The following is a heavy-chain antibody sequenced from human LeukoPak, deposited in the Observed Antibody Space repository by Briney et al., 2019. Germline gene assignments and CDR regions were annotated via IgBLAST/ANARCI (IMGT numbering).Heavy chain of an antibody. CDR2: ISSSGGST. J-gene: IGHJ4*02. CDR1: GFVFRSYA. D-gene: IGHD3-22*01. V-gene: IGHV3-23*01. CDR3: AKSPYYYDSSGYYYALYYFDY. Sequence: GGSLRLSCAASGFVFRSYAMSWVRQAPGKGLEWVSGISSSGGSTYYADSVKGRFTISRDNSKNTLYLQMNSLRAEDTAVYYCAKSPYYYDSSGYYYALYYFDYWGQGTLVTVSS.